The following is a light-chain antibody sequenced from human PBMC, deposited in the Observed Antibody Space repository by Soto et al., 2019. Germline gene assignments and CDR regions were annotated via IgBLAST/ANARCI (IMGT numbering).Light chain of an antibody. V-gene: IGKV3-20*01. Sequence: ETVLTQSQATLSLSPGERATLPCRASQGVSSSYFAWFQQKPGQAPRLLIYGASSRATGIPDRFSGSGSGTKFTLTISSIQHDDFATYYCQQYMIYSFGQGTKVDIK. J-gene: IGKJ1*01. CDR2: GAS. CDR3: QQYMIYS. CDR1: QGVSSSY.